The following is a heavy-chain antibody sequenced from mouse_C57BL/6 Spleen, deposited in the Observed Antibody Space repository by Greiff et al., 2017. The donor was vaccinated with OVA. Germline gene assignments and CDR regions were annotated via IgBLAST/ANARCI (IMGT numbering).Heavy chain of an antibody. CDR1: GYTFTSYW. CDR3: TRAQYSNYPYFDY. CDR2: IYPGNSDT. V-gene: IGHV1-5*01. J-gene: IGHJ2*01. D-gene: IGHD2-5*01. Sequence: VQLQQSGTVLARPGASVKMSCKTSGYTFTSYWMHWVKQRPGQGLEWIGAIYPGNSDTSYNQKFKGKAKLTAVTSASTAYMELSSLTNEDSAVYYCTRAQYSNYPYFDYWGQGTTLTVSS.